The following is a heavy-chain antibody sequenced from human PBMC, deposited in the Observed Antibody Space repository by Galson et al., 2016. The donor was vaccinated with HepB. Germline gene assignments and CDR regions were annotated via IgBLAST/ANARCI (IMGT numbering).Heavy chain of an antibody. CDR1: GFSLSISGVG. D-gene: IGHD1-26*01. CDR3: AHRLVRANTGGH. J-gene: IGHJ4*02. CDR2: IYWDVDK. V-gene: IGHV2-5*02. Sequence: PALVKPTQTLTLTCTFSGFSLSISGVGVAWTRQPPGKALEWLALIYWDVDKRYSPSLKSRLTITKDPSKNQVVLTMTNMDPVDTATYYCAHRLVRANTGGHWGQGTLVTVSS.